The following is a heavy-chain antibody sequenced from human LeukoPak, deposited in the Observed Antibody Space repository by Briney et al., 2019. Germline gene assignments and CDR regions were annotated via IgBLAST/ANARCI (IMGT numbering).Heavy chain of an antibody. J-gene: IGHJ4*02. CDR3: ARADDYLYYFDY. CDR1: GGSISSSSYY. CDR2: TYYSGST. Sequence: PSETLSLTCTVSGGSISSSSYYWGWIRQPPGKGLEWIGSTYYSGSTYYNPSLKSRVTISVDTSKNQFSLKLSSVTAADTAVYYCARADDYLYYFDYWGQGTLVTVSS. V-gene: IGHV4-39*07. D-gene: IGHD2/OR15-2a*01.